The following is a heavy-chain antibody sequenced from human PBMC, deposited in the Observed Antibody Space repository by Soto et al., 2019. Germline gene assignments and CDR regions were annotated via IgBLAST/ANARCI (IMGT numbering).Heavy chain of an antibody. D-gene: IGHD4-17*01. V-gene: IGHV1-18*01. Sequence: QVQLVQSGAEVKKPGASVKVSCKASGYTFTSYGISWVRQAPGQGLEWMGWISAYNGNTNYAQKLQGRVTMTTDTSMRTAYMELRSVRSDDTAVYYCAGARGSDYGCYDYWGQGTLVTVSS. J-gene: IGHJ4*02. CDR2: ISAYNGNT. CDR3: AGARGSDYGCYDY. CDR1: GYTFTSYG.